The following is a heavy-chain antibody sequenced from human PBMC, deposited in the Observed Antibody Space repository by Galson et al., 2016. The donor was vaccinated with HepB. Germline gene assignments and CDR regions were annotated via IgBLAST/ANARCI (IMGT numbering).Heavy chain of an antibody. D-gene: IGHD1-14*01. J-gene: IGHJ4*02. Sequence: SLRLSCAGSGFSFSSYAMNWVRQAPGKGLEWISLISDNGHATYYADPVRGRFSIARDNSKNTLYLRMNSLRADDTAVYYCAKCPPGTRGSLDSWGQGTLVTVSS. CDR2: ISDNGHAT. V-gene: IGHV3-23*01. CDR3: AKCPPGTRGSLDS. CDR1: GFSFSSYA.